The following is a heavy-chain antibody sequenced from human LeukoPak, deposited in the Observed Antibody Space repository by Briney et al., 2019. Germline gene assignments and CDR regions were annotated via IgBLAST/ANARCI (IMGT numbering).Heavy chain of an antibody. CDR3: ARARSVDWDTVNWFDP. CDR1: GGTFISYA. V-gene: IGHV1-69*13. J-gene: IGHJ5*02. D-gene: IGHD5-18*01. Sequence: SVKVSCKASGGTFISYAISWVRQAPGQGLEWMGGIIPIFGTANYAQKFQGRVTITADESTSTAYMKLSSLRSEDTAVYYCARARSVDWDTVNWFDPWGQGTLVTVSS. CDR2: IIPIFGTA.